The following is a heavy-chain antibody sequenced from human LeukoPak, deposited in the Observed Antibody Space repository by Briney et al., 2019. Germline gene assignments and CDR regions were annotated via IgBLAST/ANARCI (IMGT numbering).Heavy chain of an antibody. CDR1: GYSFTSYW. V-gene: IGHV5-51*01. D-gene: IGHD4-17*01. CDR2: IYPGDSDT. Sequence: GEPLKISCKGSGYSFTSYWIGWVRQMPGKGLEWMGIIYPGDSDTRYSPSFQGQVTISADKSISTAYLQWSSLKASDTAMYYCARFQATVTTRGYYYYGMDVWGQGTTVTVSS. J-gene: IGHJ6*02. CDR3: ARFQATVTTRGYYYYGMDV.